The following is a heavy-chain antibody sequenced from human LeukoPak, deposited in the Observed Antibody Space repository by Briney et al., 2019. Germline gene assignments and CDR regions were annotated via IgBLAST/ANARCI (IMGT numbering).Heavy chain of an antibody. V-gene: IGHV3-21*01. CDR1: GFTFSSYS. CDR3: ARGNFSQFDY. D-gene: IGHD3-3*01. CDR2: ISSSSSYI. Sequence: GGSLRLSCAASGFTFSSYSMSWVRQAPGKGLEWVSSISSSSSYIYYADSVKGRFTISRDNAKNSLYLQMNSLRAEDTAVYYCARGNFSQFDYWGQGTLVTVSS. J-gene: IGHJ4*02.